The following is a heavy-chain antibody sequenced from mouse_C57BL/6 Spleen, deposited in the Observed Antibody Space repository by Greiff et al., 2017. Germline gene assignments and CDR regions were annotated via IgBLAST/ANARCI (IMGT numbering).Heavy chain of an antibody. CDR2: IYPGSGST. CDR1: GYTFTSYW. CDR3: ARSGNPMDY. J-gene: IGHJ4*01. D-gene: IGHD2-1*01. V-gene: IGHV1-55*01. Sequence: QVHVKQPGAELVKPGASVKMSCKASGYTFTSYWITWVKQRPGQGLEWIGDIYPGSGSTNYNEKFKSKATLTVDTSSSTAYMQLSSLTSEDSAVYYCARSGNPMDYWGQGTSVTVSS.